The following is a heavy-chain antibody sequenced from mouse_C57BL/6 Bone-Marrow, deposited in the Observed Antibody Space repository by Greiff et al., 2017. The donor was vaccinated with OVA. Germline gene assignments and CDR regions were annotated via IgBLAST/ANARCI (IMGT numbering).Heavy chain of an antibody. CDR3: ASNYGSSYWYFDV. D-gene: IGHD1-1*01. J-gene: IGHJ1*03. CDR2: FHPNSGST. V-gene: IGHV1-64*01. CDR1: GYTFTSYW. Sequence: VQLQQPGAELVKPGASVKLSCKASGYTFTSYWMHWVKQRPGQGLEWIGMFHPNSGSTNYNEKFKSKATLTVAKSSSTAYMQLSSLTSEDSAVYYCASNYGSSYWYFDVWGTGTTVTVSS.